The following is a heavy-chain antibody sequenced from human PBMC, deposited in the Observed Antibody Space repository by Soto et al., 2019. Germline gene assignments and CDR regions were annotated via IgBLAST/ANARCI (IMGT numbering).Heavy chain of an antibody. CDR3: ARGERYFDWLYDY. J-gene: IGHJ4*02. D-gene: IGHD3-9*01. Sequence: EVQLVESGGGLVKPGGSLRLSCAASGFTFSSYNMNWVRQAPGKGLEWVSSISSSSSYIYYADSVKGRFTISRDNAKNSLYLQMNSLRAEDTALYYCARGERYFDWLYDYWGQGTLVTVSS. V-gene: IGHV3-21*01. CDR2: ISSSSSYI. CDR1: GFTFSSYN.